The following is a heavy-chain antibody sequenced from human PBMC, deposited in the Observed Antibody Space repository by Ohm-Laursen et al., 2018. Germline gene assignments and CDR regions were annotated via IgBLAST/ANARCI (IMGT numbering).Heavy chain of an antibody. CDR1: GFTFSDYH. CDR2: IKSKTDGGTT. V-gene: IGHV3-15*01. D-gene: IGHD4-17*01. Sequence: GSLRLSCTASGFTFSDYHMSWIRQAPGKGLEWVGRIKSKTDGGTTDYAAPVKGRFTISRDDSKNTLYLQMNSLKTEDTAVYYCTTDIRTSTVTTLDYWGQGTLVTVSS. CDR3: TTDIRTSTVTTLDY. J-gene: IGHJ4*02.